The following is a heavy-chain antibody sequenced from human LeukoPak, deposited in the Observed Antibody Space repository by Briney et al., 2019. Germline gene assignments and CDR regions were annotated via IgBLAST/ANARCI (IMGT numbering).Heavy chain of an antibody. J-gene: IGHJ6*03. CDR2: INWNGGST. Sequence: GGSLRLSCAASGFTFDDYGMSWVRQAPGKGPEWVSGINWNGGSTGYADSVKGRFTISRENAKNSLYLHMNSLRAADTALYYCALNGEIGSGWYGDYYYYYMDVWGKGTTVTVSS. D-gene: IGHD6-19*01. CDR3: ALNGEIGSGWYGDYYYYYMDV. V-gene: IGHV3-20*04. CDR1: GFTFDDYG.